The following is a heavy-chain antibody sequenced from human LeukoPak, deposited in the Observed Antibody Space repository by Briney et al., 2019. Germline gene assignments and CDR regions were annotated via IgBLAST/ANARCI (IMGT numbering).Heavy chain of an antibody. CDR2: ISAYNGNT. J-gene: IGHJ4*02. V-gene: IGHV1-18*04. Sequence: ASVKVSCKASGYTFTSHGISWVRQAPGQGLEWMGWISAYNGNTNYAQKLQGRVTMTTDTSTSTAYMELRSLRSDDTAVYYCARAEYYDYVWGSYRPYYFDYWGQGTLVTVSS. D-gene: IGHD3-16*02. CDR3: ARAEYYDYVWGSYRPYYFDY. CDR1: GYTFTSHG.